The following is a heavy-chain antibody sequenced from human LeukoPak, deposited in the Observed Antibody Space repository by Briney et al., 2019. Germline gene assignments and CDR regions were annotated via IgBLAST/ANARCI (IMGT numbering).Heavy chain of an antibody. CDR2: IYTSGST. Sequence: SETLSLTCTVSGGSISSYCWSWIRKPAGKGLEWIGRIYTSGSTNYNPSLKRRGTMSVETSKNQFSLKLSSVTAADTAVYYCARNSLQYSNYVLGYWGQGTLVTV. D-gene: IGHD4-11*01. CDR1: GGSISSYC. CDR3: ARNSLQYSNYVLGY. V-gene: IGHV4-4*07. J-gene: IGHJ1*01.